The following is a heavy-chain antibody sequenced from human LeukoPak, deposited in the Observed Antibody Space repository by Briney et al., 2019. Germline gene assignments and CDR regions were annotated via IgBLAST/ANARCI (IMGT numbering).Heavy chain of an antibody. Sequence: GGSLRLSCAASGFTFSSYAMSWVRQAPGKGLEWVSAISGNGGSTYHADSVKGRFTISRDNSRNTLYLQMNSLRAEDTAAYYCAKRLAYYYDNSGLTDTFDIWGQGTMVTVSS. J-gene: IGHJ3*02. D-gene: IGHD3-22*01. V-gene: IGHV3-23*01. CDR3: AKRLAYYYDNSGLTDTFDI. CDR1: GFTFSSYA. CDR2: ISGNGGST.